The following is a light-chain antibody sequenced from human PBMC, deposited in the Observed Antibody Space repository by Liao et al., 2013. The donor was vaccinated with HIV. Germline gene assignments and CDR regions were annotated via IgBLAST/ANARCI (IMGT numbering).Light chain of an antibody. V-gene: IGLV3-21*04. J-gene: IGLJ1*01. CDR2: YDI. CDR1: NIGSKS. CDR3: QVWDNSSDHYV. Sequence: SYELTQPPSVSVAPGETARITCGGDNIGSKSVHWYLQRPGQAPVLVIYYDIDRPSGIPERFSGSNSGNTATLTISRVEAGDEADYYCQVWDNSSDHYVFGTGTKFTVL.